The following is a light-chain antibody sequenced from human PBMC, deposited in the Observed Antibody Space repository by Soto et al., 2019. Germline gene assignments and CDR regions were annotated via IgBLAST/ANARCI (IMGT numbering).Light chain of an antibody. Sequence: EIVLTQSPGTLSLSPGERATLSCRASQSVSSSYLAWYQQKPGQAPRLLIYGASSRATGIPDRFSGSGSGTDFTLNISRLEPEDFAVYYCQQYVSSPGTFGQGTKVEIK. CDR3: QQYVSSPGT. CDR2: GAS. J-gene: IGKJ1*01. CDR1: QSVSSSY. V-gene: IGKV3-20*01.